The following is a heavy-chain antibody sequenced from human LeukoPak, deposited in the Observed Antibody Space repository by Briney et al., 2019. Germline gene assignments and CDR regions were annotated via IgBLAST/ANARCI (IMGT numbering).Heavy chain of an antibody. CDR3: ARLSETAAYYYTSGYYYLRY. CDR1: AYTFTDYY. CDR2: FHPSSGGA. V-gene: IGHV1-8*02. J-gene: IGHJ4*02. D-gene: IGHD3-22*01. Sequence: ASVKVSCKASAYTFTDYYVHWARQAPGQGLEWMGWFHPSSGGAGYAQRLQGRVTMTRDTSISTAYMELSGLRSEDTAVYYCARLSETAAYYYTSGYYYLRYWGQGTLVTVDS.